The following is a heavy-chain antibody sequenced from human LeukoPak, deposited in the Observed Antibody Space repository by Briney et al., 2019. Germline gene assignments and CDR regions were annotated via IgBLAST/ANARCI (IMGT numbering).Heavy chain of an antibody. D-gene: IGHD3-10*01. J-gene: IGHJ4*02. CDR2: IYTTGST. CDR3: AGFGAGSYY. CDR1: GDSFSSHY. V-gene: IGHV4-4*07. Sequence: SETLSLTCAVSGDSFSSHYWTWIRQPPGRGLEWIGRIYTTGSTDSTDFNPSLKSRVTMSVDTSKNQFSLKLGSVTAADTAVYYCAGFGAGSYYWGQGTLVTVSS.